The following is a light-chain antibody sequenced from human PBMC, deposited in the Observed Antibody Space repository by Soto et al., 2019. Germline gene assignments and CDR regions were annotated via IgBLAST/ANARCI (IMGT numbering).Light chain of an antibody. V-gene: IGKV1-33*01. CDR1: QDITNY. Sequence: DVPMTQSPSSLSASVGDRVTITCQASQDITNYLNWYQQKVGKAPKLLIYDASNLETGVPSRFGGSGSGTDFTFTISSLQPEDTATYYCQQYDDLPYTFGQGTILQIK. CDR2: DAS. CDR3: QQYDDLPYT. J-gene: IGKJ2*01.